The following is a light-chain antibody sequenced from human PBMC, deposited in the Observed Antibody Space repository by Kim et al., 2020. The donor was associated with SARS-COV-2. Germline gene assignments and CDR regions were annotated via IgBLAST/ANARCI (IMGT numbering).Light chain of an antibody. CDR2: GAS. Sequence: EIVLTQSPGTLSLSPGERATLSCRASQSISSSYLAWYQQKPGQAPRLLVYGASTRATGIPDRFSDSGSGTDFTLTISRLEPEDFAVYYCQQSGEGFGQGTKVDIK. CDR3: QQSGEG. J-gene: IGKJ2*03. V-gene: IGKV3-20*01. CDR1: QSISSSY.